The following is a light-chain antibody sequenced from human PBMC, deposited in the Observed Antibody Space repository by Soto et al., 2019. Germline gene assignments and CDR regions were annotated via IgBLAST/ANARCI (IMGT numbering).Light chain of an antibody. CDR1: QGIGSY. Sequence: AIRRTQSPSSFSSSTGDRVTLTWRASQGIGSYLAWYKQKPGKAPKLLIYKASTLKSGVPSRVRGSGSGTEFTLTISSLQPDDFATYYCQHYNSYSEAFGQGTKVDI. CDR2: KAS. J-gene: IGKJ1*01. V-gene: IGKV1-8*01. CDR3: QHYNSYSEA.